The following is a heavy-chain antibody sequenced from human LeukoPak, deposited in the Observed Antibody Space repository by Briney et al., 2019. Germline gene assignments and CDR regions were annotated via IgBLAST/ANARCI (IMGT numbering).Heavy chain of an antibody. CDR3: ASVYATSCSGSYLDY. D-gene: IGHD3-10*02. Sequence: PGGSLRHSWAASGFNLSHHYMDWVRQAPGKGLEWVGRTRTKARSYTTEYAASVKGRFTISRDDSRNSLYLQMTSLKADDTAIYYSASVYATSCSGSYLDYWGQGALVTVSS. CDR2: TRTKARSYTT. CDR1: GFNLSHHY. J-gene: IGHJ4*02. V-gene: IGHV3-72*01.